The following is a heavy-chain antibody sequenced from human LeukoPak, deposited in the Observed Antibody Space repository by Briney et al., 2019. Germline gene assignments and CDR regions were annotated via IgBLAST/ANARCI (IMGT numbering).Heavy chain of an antibody. CDR3: AAETAAAGTFDY. CDR1: GDSISSGDFF. CDR2: IYYTGST. Sequence: SETLSLTCSVSGDSISSGDFFWSWIRQHPGKGQEWIGYIYYTGSTDYNPSLESRVTMSLGTSKSQFSLRLSSVSAADTAVYFCAAETAAAGTFDYWGQGALVTVSS. D-gene: IGHD6-13*01. J-gene: IGHJ4*02. V-gene: IGHV4-31*03.